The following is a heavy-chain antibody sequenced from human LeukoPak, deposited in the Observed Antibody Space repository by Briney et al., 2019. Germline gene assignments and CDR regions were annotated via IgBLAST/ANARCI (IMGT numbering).Heavy chain of an antibody. V-gene: IGHV4-39*01. Sequence: SETLSLTCTVSGGSISSSNYYWGWIRQPPGKGLEWIGGGSYSGSTYYNPSLKSRVTVSVDTSKNQFSLKLSSVTAADTAAYYCARWGYSYGIDYWGQGTLVTVSS. J-gene: IGHJ4*02. CDR3: ARWGYSYGIDY. CDR1: GGSISSSNYY. CDR2: GSYSGST. D-gene: IGHD5-18*01.